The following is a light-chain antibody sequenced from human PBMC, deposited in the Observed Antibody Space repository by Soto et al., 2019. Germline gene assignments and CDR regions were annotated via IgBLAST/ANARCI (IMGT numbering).Light chain of an antibody. V-gene: IGLV1-40*01. CDR3: QSYDSSLSGSV. J-gene: IGLJ2*01. CDR1: SSNIGAGYD. CDR2: GNN. Sequence: QSVLTQPPSVSGAPGQRVTISCTGSSSNIGAGYDVHWYQQLPGTAPKLLIYGNNNRPSGVPDRFSGSKSGTSASVAITGLQAEDEADYYCQSYDSSLSGSVFGGGTKLTVL.